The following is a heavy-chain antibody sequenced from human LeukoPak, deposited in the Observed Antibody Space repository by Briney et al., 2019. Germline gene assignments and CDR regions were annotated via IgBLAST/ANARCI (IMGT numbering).Heavy chain of an antibody. Sequence: ASVKVSCKASGGAFSSYAISWVRQAPGQELEWMGGIIPIFGTANYAQKFQGRVTITADESTSTAYMELSSLRSEDTAVYYCARESVPYSGSYVNAFDIWGQGTMVTVSS. D-gene: IGHD1-26*01. CDR2: IIPIFGTA. CDR3: ARESVPYSGSYVNAFDI. J-gene: IGHJ3*02. CDR1: GGAFSSYA. V-gene: IGHV1-69*13.